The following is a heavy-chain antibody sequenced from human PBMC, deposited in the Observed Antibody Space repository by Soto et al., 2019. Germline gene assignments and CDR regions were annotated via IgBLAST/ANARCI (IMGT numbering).Heavy chain of an antibody. CDR3: ARTMITFGGVIADYYYYMDV. J-gene: IGHJ6*03. D-gene: IGHD3-16*02. CDR1: GYTFTSYD. CDR2: MNPNSGNT. Sequence: ASVKVSRKASGYTFTSYDINWVRQATGQGLEWMGWMNPNSGNTGYAQKFQGRVTMTRNTSISTAYMELSSLRSEDTAVYYCARTMITFGGVIADYYYYMDVWGKGTTVTVSS. V-gene: IGHV1-8*01.